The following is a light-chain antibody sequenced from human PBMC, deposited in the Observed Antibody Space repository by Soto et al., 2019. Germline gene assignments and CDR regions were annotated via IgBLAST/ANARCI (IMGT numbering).Light chain of an antibody. V-gene: IGKV1-5*01. Sequence: DIPMTQSPSTLSSSVGDRVTITFRASQSISSRMAWYQKKPGKAPKLLIYDALNLESGVPSRFSGNGSGTQFDLSNDSLQPDDFVTYYCKQYETYFLYTFGKGTKLAIK. CDR1: QSISSR. CDR3: KQYETYFLYT. J-gene: IGKJ2*01. CDR2: DAL.